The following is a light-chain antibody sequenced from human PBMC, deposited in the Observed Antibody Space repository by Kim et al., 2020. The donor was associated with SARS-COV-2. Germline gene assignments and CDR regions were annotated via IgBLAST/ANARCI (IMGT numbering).Light chain of an antibody. CDR2: DNN. CDR3: GTWDTSLNAGM. CDR1: SSNIGNNY. V-gene: IGLV1-51*01. J-gene: IGLJ3*02. Sequence: GQQVTISCSGSSSNIGNNYVYWCQQRPGTAPKTLIYDNNKRPSGIPDRFSGSKSGTSATLDITGLQTGDEADYYCGTWDTSLNAGMFGGGTKLTVL.